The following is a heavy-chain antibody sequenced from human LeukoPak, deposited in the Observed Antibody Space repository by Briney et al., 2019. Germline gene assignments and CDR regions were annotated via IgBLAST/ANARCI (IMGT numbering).Heavy chain of an antibody. V-gene: IGHV1-18*01. J-gene: IGHJ4*02. CDR1: GYTFSTSG. Sequence: ASVKGSCKASGYTFSTSGISWVRQAPGQGLEWMAWTSDDNGNTQYAPKIQDRVTVTTDTFTSTAYMELRSLRLDDTAVYYCARDFNYQVDWWGQGTLVTVSS. D-gene: IGHD1-1*01. CDR2: TSDDNGNT. CDR3: ARDFNYQVDW.